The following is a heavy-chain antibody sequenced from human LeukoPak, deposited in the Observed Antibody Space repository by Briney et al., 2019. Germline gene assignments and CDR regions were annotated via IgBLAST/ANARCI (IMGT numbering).Heavy chain of an antibody. J-gene: IGHJ6*03. D-gene: IGHD3-22*01. Sequence: GASVKVSCKASGYTFTSYYMHRVRQAPGQGLEWMGIINPSGGSTSYAQKFQGRVTMTRDTSASTVYMELSSLRSEDTAVYYCASIGPYYDSSGPTDLVYMDVWGKGTTVTVSS. V-gene: IGHV1-46*01. CDR2: INPSGGST. CDR3: ASIGPYYDSSGPTDLVYMDV. CDR1: GYTFTSYY.